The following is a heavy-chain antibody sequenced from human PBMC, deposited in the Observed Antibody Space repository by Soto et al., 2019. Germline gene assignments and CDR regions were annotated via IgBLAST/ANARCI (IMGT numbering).Heavy chain of an antibody. Sequence: GGSLRLSCAASGFTFSSYAMSWVRQAPGKGLEWVSAISGSGGSTYYADSVKGRFTISRDNSKNTLYLQMNSLRAEDTAVYYCAKDRGYYYDSSVYYYYYGMDVWGQGTXVTVSS. D-gene: IGHD3-22*01. CDR3: AKDRGYYYDSSVYYYYYGMDV. V-gene: IGHV3-23*01. J-gene: IGHJ6*02. CDR1: GFTFSSYA. CDR2: ISGSGGST.